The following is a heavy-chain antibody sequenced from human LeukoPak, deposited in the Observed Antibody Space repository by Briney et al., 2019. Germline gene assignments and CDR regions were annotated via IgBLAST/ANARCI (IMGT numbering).Heavy chain of an antibody. J-gene: IGHJ5*02. CDR3: ARRPGAPHSIAADWFDP. CDR2: IYPGDSDT. V-gene: IGHV5-51*01. Sequence: GESLKISCKGFGYSFTSYWIGWVRQMPGKGLEWMGIIYPGDSDTRYSPSFQGQVTISADKSISTAYLQWSSLKASDTAMYYCARRPGAPHSIAADWFDPWGQGTLVTVSS. D-gene: IGHD6-13*01. CDR1: GYSFTSYW.